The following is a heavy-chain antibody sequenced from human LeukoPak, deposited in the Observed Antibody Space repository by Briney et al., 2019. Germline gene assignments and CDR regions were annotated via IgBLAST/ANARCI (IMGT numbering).Heavy chain of an antibody. CDR3: TRVGTTGGWFDP. V-gene: IGHV3-49*04. D-gene: IGHD4-17*01. J-gene: IGHJ5*02. CDR1: GFTFGDYA. CDR2: IRSKAYGGTT. Sequence: GGSLRLSCTASGFTFGDYAMSWVRQAPGKGLEWVGFIRSKAYGGTTEYAASVKGRFTISRDDSKSIAYLQMNSLKTEDTAVYYCTRVGTTGGWFDPWGQGTWSPSPQ.